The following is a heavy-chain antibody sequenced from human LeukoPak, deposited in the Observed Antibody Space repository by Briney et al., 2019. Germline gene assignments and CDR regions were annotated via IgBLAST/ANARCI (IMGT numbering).Heavy chain of an antibody. CDR2: IRYHGSNQ. V-gene: IGHV3-30*02. J-gene: IGHJ4*02. Sequence: GGSLRLSCAASGFNFSSYGIHWVRQAPGKGLEWVAFIRYHGSNQYYADSVKGRFTISRDNPKNTVNLQMNSLRVEDTAVYYCAKDRQWELDYWGQGTLVTVSS. CDR3: AKDRQWELDY. D-gene: IGHD1-26*01. CDR1: GFNFSSYG.